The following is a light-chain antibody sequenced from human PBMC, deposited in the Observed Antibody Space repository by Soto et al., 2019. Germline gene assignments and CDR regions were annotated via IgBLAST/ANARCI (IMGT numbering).Light chain of an antibody. J-gene: IGKJ4*01. V-gene: IGKV3-11*01. CDR3: QQRFSWPPLT. Sequence: EIVLTHSPPTRSLSLGEGATLSGGPSQSVNIYLAWFQQKPGQAPRLLIYDASNRATGVPARFSGSGSGTDFTLTISSLEPEDFAIYYCQQRFSWPPLTFGGGTKVDIK. CDR2: DAS. CDR1: QSVNIY.